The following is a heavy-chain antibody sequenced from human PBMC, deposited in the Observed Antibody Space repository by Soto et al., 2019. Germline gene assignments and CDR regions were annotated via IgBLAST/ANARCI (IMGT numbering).Heavy chain of an antibody. V-gene: IGHV4-4*07. CDR2: IHSSGST. CDR1: GASMNSYH. Sequence: SETLSLTCTVSGASMNSYHWSWIRQPAGKGLEWIGHIHSSGSTNYNPSLKTRVTMSVDTSNNQFSLRLMSQTAADTAVYYYARDQGVAAAGITGFDPWGQGSLVTVSS. CDR3: ARDQGVAAAGITGFDP. D-gene: IGHD6-13*01. J-gene: IGHJ5*01.